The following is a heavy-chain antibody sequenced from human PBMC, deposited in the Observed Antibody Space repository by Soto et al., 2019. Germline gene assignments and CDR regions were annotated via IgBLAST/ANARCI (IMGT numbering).Heavy chain of an antibody. CDR3: ARISGYSYGYQVYYGMDV. CDR1: GGSISSGDYF. CDR2: IYYSAST. Sequence: PSETLSLTCTLSGGSISSGDYFWSRIRQPPGKGLEWIGYIYYSASTYYNPSLKSRVTISVDTSKNQFSLKLSSVTAADTAVYYCARISGYSYGYQVYYGMDVWGQGTTVTVSS. J-gene: IGHJ6*02. D-gene: IGHD5-18*01. V-gene: IGHV4-30-4*01.